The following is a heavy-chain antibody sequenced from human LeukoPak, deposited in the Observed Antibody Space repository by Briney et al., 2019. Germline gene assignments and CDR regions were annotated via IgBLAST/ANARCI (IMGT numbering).Heavy chain of an antibody. V-gene: IGHV1-46*01. CDR1: GYTFTSYY. CDR3: ARDEAEMGQDY. Sequence: ASVKVSCKASGYTFTSYYMHWVRQVPGQGLEWMGIINPSGGSTSYAQKFRGRVTMTRDTSTSTVYMELSSLRSEDTAVYYCARDEAEMGQDYWGQGTLVTVSS. J-gene: IGHJ4*02. D-gene: IGHD5-24*01. CDR2: INPSGGST.